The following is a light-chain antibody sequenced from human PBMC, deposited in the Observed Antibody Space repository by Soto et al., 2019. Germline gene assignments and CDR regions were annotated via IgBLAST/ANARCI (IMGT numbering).Light chain of an antibody. CDR3: HQYGNGAYT. CDR2: AAS. CDR1: QSVPHNN. J-gene: IGKJ2*01. Sequence: EIVLTQSPGTLSLSPWEILALSFMANQSVPHNNLAWFQQKPGQAPRLLIHAASTRAVGIPVRFSGGGSGTDFTLAISRLAPEDFAVYYCHQYGNGAYTFGQGTKVDIK. V-gene: IGKV3-20*01.